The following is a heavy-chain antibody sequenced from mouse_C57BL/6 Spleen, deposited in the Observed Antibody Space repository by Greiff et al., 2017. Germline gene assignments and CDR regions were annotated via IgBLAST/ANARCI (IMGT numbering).Heavy chain of an antibody. CDR3: ATGVTTVVATRYFDY. CDR1: GFTFSDYG. J-gene: IGHJ2*01. Sequence: EVHLVESGGGLVKPGGSLKLSCAASGFTFSDYGMHWVRQAPEKGLEWVAYISSGSSTIYYADTVKGRFTISRDNAKNTLFLQMTSLRSEDTAMYYCATGVTTVVATRYFDYWGQGTTLTVSS. D-gene: IGHD1-1*01. V-gene: IGHV5-17*01. CDR2: ISSGSSTI.